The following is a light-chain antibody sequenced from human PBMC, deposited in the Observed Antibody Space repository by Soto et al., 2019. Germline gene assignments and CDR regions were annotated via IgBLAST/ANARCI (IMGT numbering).Light chain of an antibody. CDR2: ANS. CDR3: QVWDSSSDQYV. Sequence: SYELTQPPSVSVAPGQTARITCGGNNIGSKGVHWYQQKPGQAPVLVVYANSDRPSGIPERFSGSNSGNTATLTISRVGAGDEADFYCQVWDSSSDQYVFGAGTKLTVL. V-gene: IGLV3-21*02. J-gene: IGLJ1*01. CDR1: NIGSKG.